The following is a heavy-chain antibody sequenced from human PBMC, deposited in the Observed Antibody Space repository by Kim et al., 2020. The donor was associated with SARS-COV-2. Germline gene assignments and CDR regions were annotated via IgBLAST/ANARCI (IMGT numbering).Heavy chain of an antibody. Sequence: GGSLRLSCAASGFTTFSTHWMTWARQAPGSGLEWVANIKGDGSEKNYVDSVKGRCTISRDNAQKSLFLQMDSLRVEDTAVYYCAWEGKNTKCCGGWGQGTLVTVSS. D-gene: IGHD2-15*01. CDR2: IKGDGSEK. CDR3: AWEGKNTKCCGG. CDR1: GFTTFSTHW. V-gene: IGHV3-7*04. J-gene: IGHJ4*02.